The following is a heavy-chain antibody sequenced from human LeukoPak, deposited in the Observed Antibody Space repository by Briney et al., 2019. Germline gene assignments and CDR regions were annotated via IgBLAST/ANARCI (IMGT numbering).Heavy chain of an antibody. CDR1: GGSFSGYY. D-gene: IGHD2-2*01. CDR3: ARAYCSSTSCYLYYFDY. V-gene: IGHV4-34*01. CDR2: INHSGST. J-gene: IGHJ4*02. Sequence: PSEALSLTCAAYGGSFSGYYWSWIRQPPGKGLEWIGEINHSGSTNYNPSLKSRVTISVDTSKNQFSLKLSSVTAADTAVYYCARAYCSSTSCYLYYFDYWGQGTLVTVSS.